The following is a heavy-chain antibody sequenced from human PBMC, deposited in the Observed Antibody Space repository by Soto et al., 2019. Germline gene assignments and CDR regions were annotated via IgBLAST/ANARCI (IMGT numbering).Heavy chain of an antibody. CDR2: IEPSGGSR. V-gene: IGHV1-46*01. D-gene: IGHD4-17*01. J-gene: IGHJ4*01. Sequence: ASVKVSCKASGYTFTSYYMHWVRQAPGRGLEWMGVIEPSGGSRSYTQKFQGRVTMTRDTSTSTVYMELSSLRSEDTAVYYCAGTTMTCYYFEFRRKGTLGTVGS. CDR1: GYTFTSYY. CDR3: AGTTMTCYYFEF.